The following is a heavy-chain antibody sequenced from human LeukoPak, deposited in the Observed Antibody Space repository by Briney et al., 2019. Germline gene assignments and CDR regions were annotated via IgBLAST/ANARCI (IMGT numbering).Heavy chain of an antibody. CDR1: GFTFSDYW. J-gene: IGHJ4*02. V-gene: IGHV3-23*01. CDR3: AKDFGDSTPYYFDY. Sequence: PGGSLRLSCAASGFTFSDYWMSWVRQAPGKGLEWVSAISGSGGSTYYADSVKGRFTISRDNSKNTLYLQMNSLRAEDTAVYYCAKDFGDSTPYYFDYWGQGTLVTVSS. D-gene: IGHD2-21*02. CDR2: ISGSGGST.